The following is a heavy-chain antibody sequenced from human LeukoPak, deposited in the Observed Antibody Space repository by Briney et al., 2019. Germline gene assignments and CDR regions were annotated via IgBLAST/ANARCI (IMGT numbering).Heavy chain of an antibody. J-gene: IGHJ4*02. V-gene: IGHV4-39*01. CDR2: IYDSGST. D-gene: IGHD6-25*01. CDR3: ARHRGSAYGSNDY. CDR1: GGSIRSSYYY. Sequence: PSETLSLTCTVSGGSIRSSYYYWGWIRQPPGKGLEWIGSIYDSGSTYYNPSLKSRVTISVDTSKNQFSLTLSSVTAADAAVYYCARHRGSAYGSNDYWGQGTLVTVSS.